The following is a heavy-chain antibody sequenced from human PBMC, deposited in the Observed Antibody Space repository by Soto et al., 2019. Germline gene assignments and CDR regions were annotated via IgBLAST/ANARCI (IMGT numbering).Heavy chain of an antibody. CDR2: ISGSGGST. CDR3: VGPPVAGDPPFDY. Sequence: GGSLRLSCAASGFTFSSYAMSWVRQAPGKGLEWVSAISGSGGSTYYADSVKGRFTISRDNSKNTLYLQMNSLRAEDTAVYYCVGPPVAGDPPFDYWGQGTLVTVSS. CDR1: GFTFSSYA. V-gene: IGHV3-23*01. J-gene: IGHJ4*02. D-gene: IGHD6-19*01.